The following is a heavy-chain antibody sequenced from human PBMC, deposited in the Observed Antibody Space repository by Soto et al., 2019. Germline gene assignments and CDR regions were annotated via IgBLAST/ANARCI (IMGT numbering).Heavy chain of an antibody. CDR2: VHYSGST. CDR1: GGSIGTYY. CDR3: ARESEGGGLHNWFDP. Sequence: QVQLQESGPGLVKPSGTVSLTCTVSGGSIGTYYWSWGRQSPGRGVVWIGFVHYSGSTQYNPSLKRRVFMLVDTSKKQISLKLTPVIADDTAVYYCARESEGGGLHNWFDPWGRGTLVTVSS. V-gene: IGHV4-59*01. J-gene: IGHJ5*02. D-gene: IGHD3-16*01.